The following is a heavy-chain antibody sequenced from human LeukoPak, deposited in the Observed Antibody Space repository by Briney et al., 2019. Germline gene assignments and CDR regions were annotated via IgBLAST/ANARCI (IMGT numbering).Heavy chain of an antibody. CDR2: ISSSSSYT. CDR1: GFTFSDYY. V-gene: IGHV3-11*06. D-gene: IGHD3-10*01. Sequence: GGSLRLSCAASGFTFSDYYMSWIRQAPGKGLEWVSYISSSSSYTNYADSVKGRFTISRDNAENSLYLQMNSLRAEDTAVYYCAREAAYGSGSNNFDYWGQGTLVTVSS. CDR3: AREAAYGSGSNNFDY. J-gene: IGHJ4*02.